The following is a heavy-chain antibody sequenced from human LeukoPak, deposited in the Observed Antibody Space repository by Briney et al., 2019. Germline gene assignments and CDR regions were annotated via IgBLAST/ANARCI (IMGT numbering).Heavy chain of an antibody. CDR2: VNHSGST. Sequence: PSETLSLTCAVYGGSFSGYYWSWIRQLPGKGLEWIGEVNHSGSTNYNPSLKSRVTISVDTSKNQFSLKLSSVTAADTAVYYCARVGHYDFWSGYYKPTAFDYWGQGTLVTVSS. V-gene: IGHV4-34*01. J-gene: IGHJ4*02. D-gene: IGHD3-3*01. CDR1: GGSFSGYY. CDR3: ARVGHYDFWSGYYKPTAFDY.